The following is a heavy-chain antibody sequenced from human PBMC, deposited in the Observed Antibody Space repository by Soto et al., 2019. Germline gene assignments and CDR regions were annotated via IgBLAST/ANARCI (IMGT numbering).Heavy chain of an antibody. J-gene: IGHJ4*02. CDR1: GDSISSGDYY. V-gene: IGHV4-30-4*01. Sequence: QVQLQESGPGLVQPSQTLSLTCTVSGDSISSGDYYWSWVRQSPGKGLEWIGCICYSGTTYYTPSLETLLLMSVDTSKNQFSLRLSSATAADRAMYFCARDFKRSSSWPGPLEYWGQGTLVTVSS. CDR3: ARDFKRSSSWPGPLEY. CDR2: ICYSGTT. D-gene: IGHD6-13*01.